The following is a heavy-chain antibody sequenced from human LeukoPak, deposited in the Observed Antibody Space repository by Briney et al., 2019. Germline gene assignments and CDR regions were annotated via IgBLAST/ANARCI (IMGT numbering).Heavy chain of an antibody. V-gene: IGHV5-51*01. J-gene: IGHJ4*02. CDR1: GYSFTSYW. CDR3: ARSSYCGGDCHYFDY. D-gene: IGHD2-21*02. Sequence: GESLKISCKGSGYSFTSYWIGWVRQMPGKGLEWVGIIYPGDSDTRYSPSFQGQVTISADKSINTAYLQWSSLKASDTAMYYCARSSYCGGDCHYFDYWGQGTLVTVSS. CDR2: IYPGDSDT.